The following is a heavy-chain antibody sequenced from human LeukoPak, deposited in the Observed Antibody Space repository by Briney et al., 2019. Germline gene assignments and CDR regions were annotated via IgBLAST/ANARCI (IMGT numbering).Heavy chain of an antibody. Sequence: EASVKVSCKASGYTFHSYGISWVRQAPGQGLEWMGWISAYYGNTNYAQKLQGRVTMTTDTSTSTAYMDLRSLRSDDTAVYYRARPASGYDAFDIWGQGTMVTVSS. D-gene: IGHD3-22*01. J-gene: IGHJ3*02. V-gene: IGHV1-18*01. CDR3: ARPASGYDAFDI. CDR1: GYTFHSYG. CDR2: ISAYYGNT.